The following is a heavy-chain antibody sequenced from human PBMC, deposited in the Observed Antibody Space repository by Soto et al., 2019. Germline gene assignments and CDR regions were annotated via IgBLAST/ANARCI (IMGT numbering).Heavy chain of an antibody. CDR1: GYTFTDYY. D-gene: IGHD6-6*01. J-gene: IGHJ4*01. CDR2: INPNNGDT. Sequence: ASVKVSCKASGYTFTDYYIHWVRQAPGQGLEWMGWINPNNGDTNYAQKFQGRVTVTSDTSISTVYMEVRRLRSDDTAVYYCARSISFVAPRPDYWGQGTLVTVSS. V-gene: IGHV1-2*02. CDR3: ARSISFVAPRPDY.